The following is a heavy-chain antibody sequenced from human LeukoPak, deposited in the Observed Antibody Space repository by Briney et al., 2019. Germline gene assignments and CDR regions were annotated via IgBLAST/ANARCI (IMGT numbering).Heavy chain of an antibody. CDR1: GFTFSTYW. V-gene: IGHV3-74*01. J-gene: IGHJ4*02. CDR3: APEGGSSYDY. D-gene: IGHD5-18*01. Sequence: GGSLRLSCAASGFTFSTYWMHWVRQVPGKGLGWVARINSGGSSADYADAVKGRFTISRDNAKNTLYPEMNSLRAEDTALYYCAPEGGSSYDYWGQGTPVTVSS. CDR2: INSGGSSA.